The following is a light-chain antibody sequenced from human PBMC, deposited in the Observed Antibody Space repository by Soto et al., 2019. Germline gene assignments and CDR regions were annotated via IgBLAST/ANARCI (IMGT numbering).Light chain of an antibody. CDR2: EVS. J-gene: IGLJ2*01. V-gene: IGLV2-8*01. CDR3: SSYAGGNNVV. CDR1: SSDVGAYNY. Sequence: QSVLTQPPSASGSPGQSVTISCTGTSSDVGAYNYVSWYQQHPGKAPKLVIFEVSKRLSGVPDRFSGSKSGNTASLTVSRLQSEDEADYYCSSYAGGNNVVFGGGTKLTVL.